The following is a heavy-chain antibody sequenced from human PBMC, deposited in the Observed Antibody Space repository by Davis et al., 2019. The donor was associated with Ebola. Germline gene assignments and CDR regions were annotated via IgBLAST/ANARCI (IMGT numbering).Heavy chain of an antibody. Sequence: SETLSLTCAVYGGSFSGYYWSWIRQPPGKGLEWIGYIYYSGSTYYNPSLKSRVTISVDTSKNQFSLKLSSVTAADTAVYYCARDLGLTGYLSFYYYGMDVWGQGTTVTVSS. CDR3: ARDLGLTGYLSFYYYGMDV. CDR1: GGSFSGYY. J-gene: IGHJ6*02. CDR2: IYYSGST. V-gene: IGHV4-30-4*01. D-gene: IGHD3-9*01.